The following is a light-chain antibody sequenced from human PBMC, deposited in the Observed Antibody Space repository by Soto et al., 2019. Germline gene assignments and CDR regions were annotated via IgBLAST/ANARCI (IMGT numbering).Light chain of an antibody. CDR3: AAWDNSLHGVI. Sequence: QSVITQPPSTSGTPGQRVTMACSGTISNIGSNSVSWYQQLPGTAPKLLIYTNDQRPSGVPDRFSGSKSGTSASLAISGLQSEDEGNYYCAAWDNSLHGVIFGGGTKLTVL. J-gene: IGLJ2*01. CDR2: TND. V-gene: IGLV1-44*01. CDR1: ISNIGSNS.